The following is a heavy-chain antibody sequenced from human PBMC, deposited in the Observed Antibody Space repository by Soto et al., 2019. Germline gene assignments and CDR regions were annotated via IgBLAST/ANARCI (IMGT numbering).Heavy chain of an antibody. CDR2: IRSKAYGGTT. V-gene: IGHV3-49*04. Sequence: GGSLRLSCTASGFTFGDYAMSWVRRAPGKGLEWVGFIRSKAYGGTTEYAASVKGRFTISRDDSKSIAYLQMNSLKTEDTAVYYCTRDRPVPGYYYYYYGMDVWGQRTTVTVSS. CDR1: GFTFGDYA. D-gene: IGHD2-2*01. J-gene: IGHJ6*02. CDR3: TRDRPVPGYYYYYYGMDV.